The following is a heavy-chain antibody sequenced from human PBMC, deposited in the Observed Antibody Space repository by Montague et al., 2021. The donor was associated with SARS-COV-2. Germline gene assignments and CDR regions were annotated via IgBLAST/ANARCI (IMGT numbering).Heavy chain of an antibody. Sequence: SLRLSCAASGFTFDDYAMHWVRQAPGKGLEWVSGISWNSGSIGYADSVKGRFTISRDNAKNSLYLQMNSLRAEDTAVYYCAREYSAPRWFGEYNRYGMDVWGQGTTVTVSS. CDR2: ISWNSGSI. V-gene: IGHV3-9*01. CDR1: GFTFDDYA. J-gene: IGHJ6*02. CDR3: AREYSAPRWFGEYNRYGMDV. D-gene: IGHD3-10*01.